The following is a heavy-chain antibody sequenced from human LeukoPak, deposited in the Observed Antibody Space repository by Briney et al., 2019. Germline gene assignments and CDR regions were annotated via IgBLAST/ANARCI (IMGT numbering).Heavy chain of an antibody. CDR1: GFTFSSYN. CDR2: ISSSSSYI. V-gene: IGHV3-21*06. Sequence: PGGSLRLSCAASGFTFSSYNMNWVRQAPGKGLEWVSSISSSSSYIYHADSVKGRFTISRDNAKNSLYPQMNSLRAEDTAVYYCARDREVGATRAVRYWGQGTLVTVSS. CDR3: ARDREVGATRAVRY. D-gene: IGHD1-26*01. J-gene: IGHJ4*02.